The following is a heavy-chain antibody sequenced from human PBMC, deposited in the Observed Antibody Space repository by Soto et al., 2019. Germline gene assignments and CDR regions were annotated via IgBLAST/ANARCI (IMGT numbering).Heavy chain of an antibody. CDR2: VYYSGGA. J-gene: IGHJ6*02. CDR3: TRDGDGRLTTNPYYYYGMDV. V-gene: IGHV4-59*01. CDR1: GGSISGYY. D-gene: IGHD2-21*02. Sequence: PSETLSLTCTVSGGSISGYYWSWIRQPPGKGLEWIGNVYYSGGAKYNPSVKRRVSISVDTSKNQFSLNLSSVTAADTAVYYCTRDGDGRLTTNPYYYYGMDVWRPGITVTVSS.